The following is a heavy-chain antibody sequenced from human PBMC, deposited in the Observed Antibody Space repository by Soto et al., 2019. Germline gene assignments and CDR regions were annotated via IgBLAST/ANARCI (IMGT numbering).Heavy chain of an antibody. V-gene: IGHV2-5*02. J-gene: IGHJ4*02. CDR1: GFSLSTSGVG. CDR3: AHRADERFGELLNY. Sequence: QITLKESGPTPVEPTQTLTLTCTFSGFSLSTSGVGVGWIRQPPGKALEWLALIYWDDDKRYSPSLKSRLTITKDTSKHPVVLTMTDMDPVDTATYYCAHRADERFGELLNYWGQGTLVTVSS. D-gene: IGHD3-10*01. CDR2: IYWDDDK.